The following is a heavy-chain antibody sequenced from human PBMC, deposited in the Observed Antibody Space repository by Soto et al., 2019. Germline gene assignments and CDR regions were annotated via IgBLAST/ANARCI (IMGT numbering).Heavy chain of an antibody. D-gene: IGHD3-3*01. V-gene: IGHV4-30-4*01. CDR3: ARGVNYDFWSGYPRFFDY. CDR2: IYYSGST. J-gene: IGHJ4*02. CDR1: GGSISSGDYY. Sequence: QVQLQESGPGLVKPSQTLSLTCTVSGGSISSGDYYWSWIRQPPGKGLEWIGYIYYSGSTYYNPYPKSRVTIAVDTSKNQYPLKLSSVTAADTAVYYCARGVNYDFWSGYPRFFDYWGQGTLVTVSS.